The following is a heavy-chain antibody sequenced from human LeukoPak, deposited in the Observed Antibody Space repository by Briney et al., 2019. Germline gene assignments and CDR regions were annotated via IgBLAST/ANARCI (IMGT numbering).Heavy chain of an antibody. V-gene: IGHV1-3*01. J-gene: IGHJ4*02. CDR2: INAGNGNT. CDR1: GYTFTSYA. D-gene: IGHD2-2*01. CDR3: ARWALGGVVPAANSFDY. Sequence: GASVKVSCKASGYTFTSYAMHWVRQAPGQRLEWMGWINAGNGNTKYSQKFQGRVTITRDTSASTAYMELSSLRSEDTAVYYCARWALGGVVPAANSFDYWGQGTLVTVSS.